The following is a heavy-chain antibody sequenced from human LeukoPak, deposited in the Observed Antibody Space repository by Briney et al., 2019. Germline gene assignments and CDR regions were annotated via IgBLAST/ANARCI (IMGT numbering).Heavy chain of an antibody. CDR2: ISSGSSYI. CDR3: ARLVGATDSPSDY. Sequence: SGGSLRLSCAASGFTFSSYSMNWVRQAPGKGLEWVSCISSGSSYIYYADSVKGRFTISRDNAKNSLYLQMNSLRAEDTAVYYCARLVGATDSPSDYWGQGSLVTVSS. D-gene: IGHD1-26*01. V-gene: IGHV3-21*01. J-gene: IGHJ4*02. CDR1: GFTFSSYS.